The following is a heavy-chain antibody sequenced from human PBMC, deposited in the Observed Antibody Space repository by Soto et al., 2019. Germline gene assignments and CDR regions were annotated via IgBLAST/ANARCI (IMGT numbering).Heavy chain of an antibody. V-gene: IGHV3-33*01. CDR3: ARDRSGFGVVRNGMDV. J-gene: IGHJ6*02. Sequence: HPGGSLRLSCAASGFTFSSYGMHWVRQAPGKGLEWVAVIWYDGSNKYYADSVKGRFTISRDNSKNTLYLQMNSLRAEDTAVYYCARDRSGFGVVRNGMDVWGQGTTVTVSS. CDR1: GFTFSSYG. CDR2: IWYDGSNK. D-gene: IGHD3-3*01.